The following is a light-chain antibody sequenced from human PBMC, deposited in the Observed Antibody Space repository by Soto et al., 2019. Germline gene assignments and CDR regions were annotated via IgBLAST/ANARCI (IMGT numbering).Light chain of an antibody. Sequence: ETVMTQSPATLSVSLGERATLSCRASQSVSSKLAWYQQKPGQAPRLLMYGASTRATGIPARFSGSGSGTEFTLTISSLQSEDFAVYYCQQYNNWPPWTFGQGTKVDIK. CDR1: QSVSSK. CDR2: GAS. V-gene: IGKV3-15*01. CDR3: QQYNNWPPWT. J-gene: IGKJ1*01.